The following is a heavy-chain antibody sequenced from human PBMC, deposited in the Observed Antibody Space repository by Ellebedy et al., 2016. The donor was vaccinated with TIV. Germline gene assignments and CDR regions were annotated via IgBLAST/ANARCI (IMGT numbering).Heavy chain of an antibody. J-gene: IGHJ4*02. D-gene: IGHD3-16*01. V-gene: IGHV3-7*03. Sequence: GESLKISCGASGFTFSSFWMGWVRRAPGKGLEWVATINQVGNEKYYVDSVKGRFTISRDNAKTSLYLQMNSLETEDTAVYHCVTGDYFWGDYWGQGTLVTVSS. CDR1: GFTFSSFW. CDR3: VTGDYFWGDY. CDR2: INQVGNEK.